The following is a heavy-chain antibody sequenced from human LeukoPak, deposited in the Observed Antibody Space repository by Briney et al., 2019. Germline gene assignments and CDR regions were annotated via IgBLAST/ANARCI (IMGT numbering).Heavy chain of an antibody. CDR2: ISYDGSNK. D-gene: IGHD6-13*01. CDR3: TGGGSSWYNY. Sequence: GRSLRLSCAASGFTFSSYAMHWVRQAPGKGLEWVAVISYDGSNKYYADSVKGRFTISRDNSKNTLYLQMNSLRAEDTAVYYCTGGGSSWYNYWGQGTLVTVSS. V-gene: IGHV3-30-3*01. CDR1: GFTFSSYA. J-gene: IGHJ4*02.